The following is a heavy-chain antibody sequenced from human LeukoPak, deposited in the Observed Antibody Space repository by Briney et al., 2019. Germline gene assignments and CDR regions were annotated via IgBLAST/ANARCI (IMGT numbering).Heavy chain of an antibody. CDR3: AKCNRHYDFWSGYYTASEYYFDY. D-gene: IGHD3-3*01. V-gene: IGHV1-69*02. CDR1: GGTFSSYT. J-gene: IGHJ4*02. Sequence: GASVKVSCKASGGTFSSYTISWVRQAPGQGLEWMGRIIPILGIANYAQKFQGRVTITADKSTSTAYMELSSLRSEDTAVYYCAKCNRHYDFWSGYYTASEYYFDYWGQGTLVTVSS. CDR2: IIPILGIA.